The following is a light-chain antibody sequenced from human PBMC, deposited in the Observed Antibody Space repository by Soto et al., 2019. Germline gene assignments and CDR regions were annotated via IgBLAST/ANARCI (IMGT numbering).Light chain of an antibody. CDR1: QSVGGN. CDR2: GAY. Sequence: EILLTQSPGSLSLSPGSRYTRSCMAIQSVGGNVAWYQQIPGQHNKLIIFGAYSRATGIEDKFSGSGSGTDFTLTIRRMEPADFALYYCKHYGAAQITLGPGKRLEIK. J-gene: IGKJ5*01. V-gene: IGKV3-20*01. CDR3: KHYGAAQIT.